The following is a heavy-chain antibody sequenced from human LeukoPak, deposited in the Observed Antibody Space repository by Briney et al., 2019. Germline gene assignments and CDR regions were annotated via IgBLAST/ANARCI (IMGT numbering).Heavy chain of an antibody. D-gene: IGHD2-2*03. CDR2: IWYDGSNK. J-gene: IGHJ6*02. CDR3: ARWIDEDYYYYGMDV. Sequence: GGSLRLSCAASGFTFSSSAMSWVRQAPGKGLEWVAVIWYDGSNKYYADSVKGRFTISRDNSKNTLYLQMNSLRAEDTAVYYCARWIDEDYYYYGMDVWGQGTTVTVSS. CDR1: GFTFSSSA. V-gene: IGHV3-33*08.